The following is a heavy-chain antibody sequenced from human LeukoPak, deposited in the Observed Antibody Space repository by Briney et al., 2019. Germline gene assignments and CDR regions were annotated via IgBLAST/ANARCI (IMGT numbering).Heavy chain of an antibody. CDR1: GFTFNNYE. J-gene: IGHJ3*02. D-gene: IGHD1-1*01. V-gene: IGHV4-34*01. Sequence: PGGSLRLSCAASGFTFNNYEMNWVRQPPGKGLEWIGEINHSGSASYNPSLKSRVTISVDTSKIQFSLKLSSVTATDTAVYYCARMRDNWNVCVFDIWGQGTMVTVSS. CDR2: INHSGSA. CDR3: ARMRDNWNVCVFDI.